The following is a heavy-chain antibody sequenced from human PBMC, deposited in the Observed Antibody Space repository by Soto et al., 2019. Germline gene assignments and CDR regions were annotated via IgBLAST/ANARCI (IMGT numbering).Heavy chain of an antibody. CDR1: GFTFSNAW. V-gene: IGHV3-15*01. D-gene: IGHD2-21*01. CDR3: TTVYSNSEHFFDH. Sequence: EVQLVESGGGLVKPGGSLRLSCAASGFTFSNAWMSWVRQAPGKGLEWVGRIKSKADGGTTYYAAPVKGRFTISRDDSKPPLYLQMNSLKTEDTAVYYCTTVYSNSEHFFDHWGQGTLVSVSS. J-gene: IGHJ4*02. CDR2: IKSKADGGTT.